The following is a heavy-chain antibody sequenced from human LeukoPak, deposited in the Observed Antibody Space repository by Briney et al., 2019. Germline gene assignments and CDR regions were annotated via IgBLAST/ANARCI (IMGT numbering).Heavy chain of an antibody. J-gene: IGHJ3*02. CDR3: ARLAAYDI. Sequence: SETLSLTCTVSGDSISSSSYYWGWIRQPPGKGLEWIGSIYYSGSTYYNPSLKSRVTISVDTSKNQYSLKLRSVTAADPAVYYCARLAAYDIWGQGTMVTVSS. CDR2: IYYSGST. V-gene: IGHV4-39*01. CDR1: GDSISSSSYY.